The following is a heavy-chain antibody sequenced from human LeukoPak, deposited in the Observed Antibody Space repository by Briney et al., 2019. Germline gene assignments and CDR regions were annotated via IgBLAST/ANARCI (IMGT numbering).Heavy chain of an antibody. J-gene: IGHJ5*02. D-gene: IGHD2/OR15-2a*01. CDR2: IYYSGST. Sequence: SETLSLTCIVSGDSIRTYYWSWIRQPPGKGLEWIGYIYYSGSTSYNPSLKSRVTISVDTSKNQFSLKLSSVTAADTAVYYCARHSKLTAGRFDPWGQGTLVTVSS. CDR1: GDSIRTYY. V-gene: IGHV4-59*08. CDR3: ARHSKLTAGRFDP.